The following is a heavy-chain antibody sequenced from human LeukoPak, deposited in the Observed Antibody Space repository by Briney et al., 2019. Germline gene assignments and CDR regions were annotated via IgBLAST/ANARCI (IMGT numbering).Heavy chain of an antibody. CDR2: ISAYNGNT. V-gene: IGHV1-18*01. J-gene: IGHJ4*02. D-gene: IGHD1-26*01. CDR1: GYTFTSYG. CDR3: ARYVRTDLLFDY. Sequence: GASVKVSCKASGYTFTSYGISWVRQAPGQGLEWMGWISAYNGNTNYAQKVQGRVTMTTDTSTSTAYTELRSLRSDDTAVYYCARYVRTDLLFDYWGQGTLVTVSS.